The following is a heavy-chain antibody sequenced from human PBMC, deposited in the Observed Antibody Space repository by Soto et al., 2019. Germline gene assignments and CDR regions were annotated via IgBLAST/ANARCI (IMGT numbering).Heavy chain of an antibody. CDR3: ARGRVEDSSGWATYFDY. D-gene: IGHD6-25*01. V-gene: IGHV3-64*01. Sequence: EVQLVESGGGLVQPGGSLRLSCAASGFTFSGYSMFWVRQAPGKGLEYVSAINTNGVNTFYAKSVKGRFTISRDNSKNMVYIQRGSLRAEDMAVYYCARGRVEDSSGWATYFDYWGQGTLVTVSS. CDR1: GFTFSGYS. J-gene: IGHJ4*02. CDR2: INTNGVNT.